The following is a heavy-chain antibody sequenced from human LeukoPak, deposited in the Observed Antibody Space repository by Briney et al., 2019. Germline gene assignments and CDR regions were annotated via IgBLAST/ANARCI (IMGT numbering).Heavy chain of an antibody. Sequence: SETLSLTCTVSGGSISSYYWSWIRHPPGKGLEWIGYIYYSGSTNYNPSLKSRVTISVDTSKNQFSLKLSSVTAADTAVYYCARAGYSYGYFFDYWGQGTLVTVSS. CDR3: ARAGYSYGYFFDY. D-gene: IGHD5-18*01. J-gene: IGHJ4*02. CDR2: IYYSGST. V-gene: IGHV4-59*01. CDR1: GGSISSYY.